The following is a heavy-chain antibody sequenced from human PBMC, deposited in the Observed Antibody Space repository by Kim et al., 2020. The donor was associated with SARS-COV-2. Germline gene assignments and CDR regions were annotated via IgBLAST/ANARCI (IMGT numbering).Heavy chain of an antibody. CDR2: IKSKTDGGTT. CDR1: GFTFSNAW. V-gene: IGHV3-15*01. CDR3: TTDTGRITMVRGWDFPIIYGMDV. Sequence: GGSLRLSCAASGFTFSNAWMSWVRQAPGKGLEWVGRIKSKTDGGTTDYAAPVKGRFTISRDDSKNTLYLQMNSLKTEDTAVYYCTTDTGRITMVRGWDFPIIYGMDVWGQGTTVTVSS. J-gene: IGHJ6*02. D-gene: IGHD3-10*01.